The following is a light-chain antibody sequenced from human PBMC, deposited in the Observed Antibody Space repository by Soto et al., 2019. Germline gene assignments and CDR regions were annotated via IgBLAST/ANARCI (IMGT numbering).Light chain of an antibody. V-gene: IGKV3-20*01. Sequence: ETVLTQSPGTLSLSPGERATVSCRASQSVGGSSLAWYQQRPGQAPRLLIYDTSKRATGIPDRFSGSGSGTDFTHTISRLEPEDFAVYYCQQYQNSPRTFGQGTKVDIK. J-gene: IGKJ1*01. CDR2: DTS. CDR3: QQYQNSPRT. CDR1: QSVGGSS.